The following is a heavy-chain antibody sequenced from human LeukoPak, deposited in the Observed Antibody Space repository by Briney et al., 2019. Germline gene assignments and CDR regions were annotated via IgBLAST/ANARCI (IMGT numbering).Heavy chain of an antibody. Sequence: GGSLRLSCAASGFTFSKYWMLWVRQAPGKGLEWVSTIADAGTYYSDSVKGRFIISRDNSKNMLYLQLNSLRADDTAMYYCARNLGPFDVRGHGTMVTVSS. D-gene: IGHD3-16*01. J-gene: IGHJ3*01. V-gene: IGHV3-53*01. CDR2: IADAGT. CDR1: GFTFSKYW. CDR3: ARNLGPFDV.